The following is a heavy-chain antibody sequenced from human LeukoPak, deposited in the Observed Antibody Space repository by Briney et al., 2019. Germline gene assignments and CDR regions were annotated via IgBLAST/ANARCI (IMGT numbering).Heavy chain of an antibody. CDR3: ASETFPYSSSSPLDY. J-gene: IGHJ4*02. CDR1: GFTFSSYA. Sequence: GGSLGLSCAASGFTFSSYAMHWVRQAPGKGLEWVAIISYDGSNKYYADSVKGRFTISRDNSKNTLYLQMNSLRPEDTAVYYCASETFPYSSSSPLDYWGQGTLVTVSS. D-gene: IGHD6-6*01. V-gene: IGHV3-30*01. CDR2: ISYDGSNK.